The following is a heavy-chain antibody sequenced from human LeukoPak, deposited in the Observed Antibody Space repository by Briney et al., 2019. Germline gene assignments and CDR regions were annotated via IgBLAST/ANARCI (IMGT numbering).Heavy chain of an antibody. CDR1: GFTLSSFT. J-gene: IGHJ4*02. CDR2: ISYDESQK. Sequence: GGSLRLSCAASGFTLSSFTMHWVRHNPGKGLEWVAVISYDESQKWYADSVKGRFTISRDISKNTLYLQMNSLRDEDSAAYYCARVYLERLTAGYFDHWGQGTWVTVSP. V-gene: IGHV3-30-3*01. CDR3: ARVYLERLTAGYFDH. D-gene: IGHD2-8*01.